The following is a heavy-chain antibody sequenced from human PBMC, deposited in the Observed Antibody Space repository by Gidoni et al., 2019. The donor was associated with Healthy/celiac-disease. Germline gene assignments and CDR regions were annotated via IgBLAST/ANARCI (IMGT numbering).Heavy chain of an antibody. V-gene: IGHV3-30-3*01. CDR3: AREPSGSYKWVYFDY. CDR1: GFTFSSYA. Sequence: QVQLVESGGGVVQPGRSLRLSCAASGFTFSSYAMHWVRQAPGKGLEWVAVISYDGSNKYYADSVKGRFTISRDNSKNTLYLQMNSLRAEDTAVYYCAREPSGSYKWVYFDYWGQGTLVTVSS. D-gene: IGHD1-26*01. J-gene: IGHJ4*02. CDR2: ISYDGSNK.